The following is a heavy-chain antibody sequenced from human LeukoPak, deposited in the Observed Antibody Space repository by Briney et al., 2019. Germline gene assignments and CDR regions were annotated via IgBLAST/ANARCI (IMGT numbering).Heavy chain of an antibody. CDR3: ASQSRIITIFGVVMTAHAFDI. D-gene: IGHD3-3*01. Sequence: ASVKVSRKASGYTFTGYYMHWVRQAPGQGLGWMGWINLNSGGTNYAQTFQGRVTMTRDTSIRTAYMELSRLRSDDTAAYYCASQSRIITIFGVVMTAHAFDIWGQGTMVTVSS. V-gene: IGHV1-2*02. CDR1: GYTFTGYY. J-gene: IGHJ3*02. CDR2: INLNSGGT.